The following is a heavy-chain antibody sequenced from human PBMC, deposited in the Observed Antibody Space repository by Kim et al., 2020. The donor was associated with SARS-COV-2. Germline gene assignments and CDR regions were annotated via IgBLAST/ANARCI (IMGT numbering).Heavy chain of an antibody. Sequence: SGPTLVNPTQTLTLTCTFSGFSLNTRGMCVSWIRQPPGQALEWLARIDWDNDKYYNTSLKTRLTISKDTSKNQVVLTMTNMDPVDTATYYCARTSAKRSCTTVSFLKGAWFDTSGEGTLVTVSS. CDR2: IDWDNDK. V-gene: IGHV2-70*11. D-gene: IGHD2-8*01. CDR1: GFSLNTRGMC. CDR3: ARTSAKRSCTTVSFLKGAWFDT. J-gene: IGHJ5*02.